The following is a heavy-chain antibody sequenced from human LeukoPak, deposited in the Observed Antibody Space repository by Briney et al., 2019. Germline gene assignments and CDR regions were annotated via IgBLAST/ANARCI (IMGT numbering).Heavy chain of an antibody. D-gene: IGHD6-19*01. Sequence: KSSETLSLTCSASGGSITTYFWTWIRQPPGKGLEWVGYIYYTRSTNYNPSLKSRVTMSVDSSKNQISLKLSSVTAADTAVYYCARQLEAVAGTRGYFDYWGQGSLVSVCS. CDR1: GGSITTYF. CDR2: IYYTRST. J-gene: IGHJ4*02. V-gene: IGHV4-59*08. CDR3: ARQLEAVAGTRGYFDY.